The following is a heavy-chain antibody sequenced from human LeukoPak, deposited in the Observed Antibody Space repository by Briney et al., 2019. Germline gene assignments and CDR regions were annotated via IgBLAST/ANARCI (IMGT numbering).Heavy chain of an antibody. Sequence: GASVKVSCKASGYTFTGYYMHWVRQAPGQGLEWMGWINPNSGGTNYAQKFQGRVTMTRDTSISTAYMEVNRLISDDTAVYYCARDRARWAVAGTLSWGYWGQGTLVTVSS. CDR1: GYTFTGYY. J-gene: IGHJ4*02. CDR3: ARDRARWAVAGTLSWGY. CDR2: INPNSGGT. D-gene: IGHD6-19*01. V-gene: IGHV1-2*02.